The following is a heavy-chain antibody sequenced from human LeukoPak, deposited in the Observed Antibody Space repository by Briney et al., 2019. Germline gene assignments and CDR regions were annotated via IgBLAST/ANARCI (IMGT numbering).Heavy chain of an antibody. D-gene: IGHD3-16*01. CDR2: LRGNGDT. V-gene: IGHV3-23*01. CDR1: GFTFSSYA. J-gene: IGHJ4*02. Sequence: GGSLRLSSAASGFTFSSYAMSWVREAPARGLEWVSSLRGNGDTFYADSVKGRFTLSRDESRNTVYLRLNNLRVEDTAVYYCAKASWVSSADAVLWGQGTVVTVFS. CDR3: AKASWVSSADAVL.